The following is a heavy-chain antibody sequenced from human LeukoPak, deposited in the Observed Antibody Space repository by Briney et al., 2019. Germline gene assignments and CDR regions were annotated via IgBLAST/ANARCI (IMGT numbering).Heavy chain of an antibody. J-gene: IGHJ4*01. CDR1: GYTFTSYG. Sequence: ASVKVSCKASGYTFTSYGISWVRQAPGQGLEWMGWISTYNGDTNYAQKLQGRVTMTTDTSTNTAYMELRSLRSDDTAVYYCAREGLGELTLDYWGQEPWSPSPQ. D-gene: IGHD3-16*01. CDR2: ISTYNGDT. CDR3: AREGLGELTLDY. V-gene: IGHV1-18*01.